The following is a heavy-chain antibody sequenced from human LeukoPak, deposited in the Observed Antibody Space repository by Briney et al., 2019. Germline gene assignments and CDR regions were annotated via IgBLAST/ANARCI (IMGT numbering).Heavy chain of an antibody. CDR1: GGSILTYS. J-gene: IGHJ4*02. Sequence: PSETLSLTCIVSGGSILTYSWNWIRQSPGKGLEWIGYIPHTGTTSYRSSLKSRVTISVDTSKNQFSLKLSSVTAADTAVYYCARVTKTIVATKLDFWGQGTLVTVSS. CDR3: ARVTKTIVATKLDF. V-gene: IGHV4-59*12. D-gene: IGHD5-12*01. CDR2: IPHTGTT.